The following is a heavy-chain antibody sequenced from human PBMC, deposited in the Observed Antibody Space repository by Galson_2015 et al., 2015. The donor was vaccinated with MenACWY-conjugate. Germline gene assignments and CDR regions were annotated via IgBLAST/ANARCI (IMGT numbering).Heavy chain of an antibody. D-gene: IGHD1-14*01. V-gene: IGHV6-1*01. J-gene: IGHJ6*02. CDR1: GDSVSSHSAA. CDR2: TYYRSKWYN. Sequence: CAISGDSVSSHSAAWNWIRQSPSRGLEWLGRTYYRSKWYNDYAVSVKSRITINPDTSKNQFSLQLNSVTPEDTAVYYCARDNLYYYYYGMDVWGQGTTVTVSS. CDR3: ARDNLYYYYYGMDV.